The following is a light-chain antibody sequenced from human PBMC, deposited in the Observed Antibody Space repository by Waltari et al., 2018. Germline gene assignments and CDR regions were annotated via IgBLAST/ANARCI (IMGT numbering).Light chain of an antibody. Sequence: QSVLTQPPSVSGAPGQRVTISCTGSGSNIGAGYDVHWYRQLPGKAPTLLIYGVTTQPPGVSDRFSGSQFDTSASLAIAGLQADDEADYYCQSYDTTLSVVFGGGTKLTVL. V-gene: IGLV1-40*01. CDR1: GSNIGAGYD. J-gene: IGLJ2*01. CDR2: GVT. CDR3: QSYDTTLSVV.